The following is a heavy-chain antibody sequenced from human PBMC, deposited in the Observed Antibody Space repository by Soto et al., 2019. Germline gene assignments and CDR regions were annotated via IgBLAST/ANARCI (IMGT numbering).Heavy chain of an antibody. CDR3: ANDRSPRVREILYYYFGIDV. Sequence: GGSLRLSCAASGYTFTSYALNWVRQAPGKGLEWVSAISGSGYGTYYADSVKGRFTISRDNSKNTLYLQMNSLRAAVTAVYYCANDRSPRVREILYYYFGIDVWGQGTTVTVSS. D-gene: IGHD3-10*01. J-gene: IGHJ6*02. CDR2: ISGSGYGT. CDR1: GYTFTSYA. V-gene: IGHV3-23*01.